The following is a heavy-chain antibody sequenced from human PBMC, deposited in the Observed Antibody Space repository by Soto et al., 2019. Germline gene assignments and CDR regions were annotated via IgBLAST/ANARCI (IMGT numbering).Heavy chain of an antibody. CDR2: INHFEST. J-gene: IGHJ4*02. CDR1: GASISYGGFS. CDR3: VRGRGYDAFDH. V-gene: IGHV4-30-2*06. D-gene: IGHD5-12*01. Sequence: QLQLQESGSGVVRTSETLSLTCTVFGASISYGGFSWSWIRQSPGKGLEWIGYINHFESTYFHPSFKSRLSMSIDRSRNMFSLNLSSVTAADMAVYYCVRGRGYDAFDHWGQGVPVTVSS.